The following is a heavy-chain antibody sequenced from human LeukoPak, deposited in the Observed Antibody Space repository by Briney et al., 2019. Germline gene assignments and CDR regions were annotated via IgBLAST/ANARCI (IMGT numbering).Heavy chain of an antibody. CDR3: ARDRDYFDA. Sequence: PSETLSLTCTVSGGSISSSSYYWGWIRQPPGKGLEWIGSIYYSGSTYYNPSLKSRVTISVDTSKDQLSLKLKSVTAADTAVYYCARDRDYFDAWGQGTRVTVSS. CDR1: GGSISSSSYY. J-gene: IGHJ5*02. D-gene: IGHD4-17*01. CDR2: IYYSGST. V-gene: IGHV4-39*02.